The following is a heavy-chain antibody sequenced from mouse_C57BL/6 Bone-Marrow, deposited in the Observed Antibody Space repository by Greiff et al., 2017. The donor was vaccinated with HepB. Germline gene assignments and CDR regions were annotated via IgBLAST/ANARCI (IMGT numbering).Heavy chain of an antibody. CDR3: ARGDYDLSYWYFDV. CDR2: IDPSDSYT. J-gene: IGHJ1*03. Sequence: QVQLQQSGAELVMPGASVKLSCKASGYTFTSYWMHWVKQRPGQGLEWIGEIDPSDSYTNYNQKFKGKSTLTVDKSSSTAYMQLSSLTSEDSAVYYCARGDYDLSYWYFDVWGTGTTVTVSS. CDR1: GYTFTSYW. V-gene: IGHV1-69*01. D-gene: IGHD2-4*01.